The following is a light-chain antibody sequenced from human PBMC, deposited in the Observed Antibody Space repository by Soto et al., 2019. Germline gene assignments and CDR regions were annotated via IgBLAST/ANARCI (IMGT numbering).Light chain of an antibody. CDR2: DTS. Sequence: EIVMTQSPATLSVSPGERATLSCRARQSVSNKLAWYQQKPCQAPRLVMYDTSTRATGIPARFSGSGSGTEFTLTISSLQSEDFAVYYCQQYNVWPPITFGQGTRLEIK. V-gene: IGKV3-15*01. CDR1: QSVSNK. CDR3: QQYNVWPPIT. J-gene: IGKJ5*01.